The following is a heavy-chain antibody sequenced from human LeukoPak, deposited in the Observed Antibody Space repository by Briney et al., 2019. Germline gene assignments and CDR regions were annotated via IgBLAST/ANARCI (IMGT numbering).Heavy chain of an antibody. CDR1: GGSISSYY. J-gene: IGHJ3*02. Sequence: MASETLSLTCTVSGGSISSYYWSWIRQPPGKGLEWIGYIYYSGSTNYNPSLKSRVTISVDTSKNQFSLKLSSVTAADTAVYYCAGGFDAFDIWGQGTMVTVSS. CDR2: IYYSGST. V-gene: IGHV4-59*12. CDR3: AGGFDAFDI.